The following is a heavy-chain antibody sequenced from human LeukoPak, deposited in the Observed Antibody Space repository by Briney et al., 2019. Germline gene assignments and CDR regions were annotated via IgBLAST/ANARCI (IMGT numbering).Heavy chain of an antibody. Sequence: TSETLSLTCTVSGGSISGYYWSWIRQPPGKGLEWIGYIYYSGSTNYNPSLKSRVTISVDTSKNQFSLKLSSVTAADTAVYYCARDLYGSGSYEDYWGQGTLVTVSS. CDR2: IYYSGST. J-gene: IGHJ4*02. CDR1: GGSISGYY. V-gene: IGHV4-59*01. CDR3: ARDLYGSGSYEDY. D-gene: IGHD3-10*01.